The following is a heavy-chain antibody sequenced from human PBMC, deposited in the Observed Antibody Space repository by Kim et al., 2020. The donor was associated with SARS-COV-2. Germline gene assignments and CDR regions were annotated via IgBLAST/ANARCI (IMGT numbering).Heavy chain of an antibody. CDR3: ARGMGRVTMVRGVMSIGAFDI. CDR1: GGSFSGYY. V-gene: IGHV4-34*01. J-gene: IGHJ3*02. CDR2: INHSGST. Sequence: SETLSLTCAVYGGSFSGYYWSWIRQPPGKGLEWIGEINHSGSTNYNPSLKSRVTISVDTSKNQFSLKLSSVTAADTAVYYCARGMGRVTMVRGVMSIGAFDIWGQGTMVTVSS. D-gene: IGHD3-10*01.